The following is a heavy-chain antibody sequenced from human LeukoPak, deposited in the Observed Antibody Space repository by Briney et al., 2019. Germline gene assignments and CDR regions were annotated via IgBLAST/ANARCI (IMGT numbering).Heavy chain of an antibody. CDR1: GYTFTGYY. CDR3: ARERAPYYYYGMDV. J-gene: IGHJ6*02. Sequence: ASVKVSCKASGYTFTGYYMHWVRQAPGQGLEWMGWINPNSGGTNYAQKFQGRVTMTRDTSISTAYMELSRLRSDDTAVYYCARERAPYYYYGMDVWGQGTTVTVSS. CDR2: INPNSGGT. V-gene: IGHV1-2*02.